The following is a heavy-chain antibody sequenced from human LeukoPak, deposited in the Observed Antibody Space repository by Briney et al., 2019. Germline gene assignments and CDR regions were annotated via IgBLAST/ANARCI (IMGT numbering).Heavy chain of an antibody. V-gene: IGHV1-8*01. CDR3: ARAEPGYYPDY. CDR1: GYTFTNYD. D-gene: IGHD3-22*01. CDR2: MNLNRGSS. Sequence: ASEKVSCKASGYTFTNYDVNWVRQATGQGLEWMGWMNLNRGSSGYAQKSQGIFTMTRNTSISTAYMELSSLTPEDTAVYYCARAEPGYYPDYWGQGTLVTVSS. J-gene: IGHJ4*02.